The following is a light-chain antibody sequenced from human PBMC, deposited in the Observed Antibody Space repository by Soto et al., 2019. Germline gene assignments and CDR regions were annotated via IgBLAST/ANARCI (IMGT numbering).Light chain of an antibody. CDR2: GNS. Sequence: QSVLTQPPSVSGAPGQIATISCTGSSSNIGAGYDVHWYQQLPGTAPKLLIYGNSNRPSGGPDRFSGSKSGTSASLAITGLQAEDEADYYCQSYDSSLSGYVFGTGTKVTV. CDR3: QSYDSSLSGYV. J-gene: IGLJ1*01. V-gene: IGLV1-40*01. CDR1: SSNIGAGYD.